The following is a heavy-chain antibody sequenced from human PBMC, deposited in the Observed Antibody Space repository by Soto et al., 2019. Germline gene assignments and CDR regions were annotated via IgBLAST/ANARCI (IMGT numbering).Heavy chain of an antibody. D-gene: IGHD2-15*01. CDR3: AREVRGGFTGIFDQ. V-gene: IGHV4-4*07. Sequence: SETLSLTCTVSGDSISDYFYWSWIRQPAGKGLEWIGRIYTDGTTKYNPSLKSRVTLSLDKSKNQFSLRLSSVTAADTAVYYCAREVRGGFTGIFDQWGRGSRVTVSS. CDR2: IYTDGTT. J-gene: IGHJ4*02. CDR1: GDSISDYFY.